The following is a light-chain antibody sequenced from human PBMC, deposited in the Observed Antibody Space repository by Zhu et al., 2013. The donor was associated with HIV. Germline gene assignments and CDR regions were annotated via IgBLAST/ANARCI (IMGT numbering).Light chain of an antibody. CDR2: EVT. CDR1: SSDVGSYDL. Sequence: QSALTQPASVSGSPGQSITISCTGTSSDVGSYDLVSWYQQHPGKAPKLIIYEVTKRPSGVSHRFSGSKSGNTASLTVSGLQTEDEADYYCCSYAGSSNLGVFGGGTTLTV. V-gene: IGLV2-23*02. CDR3: CSYAGSSNLGV. J-gene: IGLJ3*02.